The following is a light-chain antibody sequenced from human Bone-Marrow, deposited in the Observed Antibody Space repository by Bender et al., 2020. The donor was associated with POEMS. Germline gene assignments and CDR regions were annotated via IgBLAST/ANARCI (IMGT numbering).Light chain of an antibody. J-gene: IGLJ3*02. Sequence: QSVLTQPPSVSGAPRQGVTISCSGSSSNIGNNAVHWYQQVPGQAPKLLLYFDDLRPSGVSDRFSGSKSGTSGSLAISGLQSEDEADYYCGAWDDILNGWVFGGGTKLTVL. CDR2: FDD. CDR1: SSNIGNNA. CDR3: GAWDDILNGWV. V-gene: IGLV1-36*01.